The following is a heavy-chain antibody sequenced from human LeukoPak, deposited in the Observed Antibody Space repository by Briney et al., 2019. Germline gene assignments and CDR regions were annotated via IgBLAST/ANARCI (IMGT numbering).Heavy chain of an antibody. Sequence: ASVKVSCKTSGYTFTIHHIQWVRQAPGQGLEWMGWINTNSGGTIYSQKFQGRITMTRDTSTSTVYMELSSLRSEDTAVYYCARDSGFINHDIVVVTANDLDYWGQGTLVTVSS. D-gene: IGHD2-21*02. J-gene: IGHJ4*02. V-gene: IGHV1-2*02. CDR2: INTNSGGT. CDR3: ARDSGFINHDIVVVTANDLDY. CDR1: GYTFTIHH.